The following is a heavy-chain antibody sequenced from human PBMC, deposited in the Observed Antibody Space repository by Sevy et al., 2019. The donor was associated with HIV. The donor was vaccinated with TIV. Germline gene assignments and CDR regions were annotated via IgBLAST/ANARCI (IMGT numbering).Heavy chain of an antibody. CDR1: GFTFSSYT. D-gene: IGHD2-21*02. CDR2: ISGSGGST. Sequence: GGSLRLSCAASGFTFSSYTMSWVRQAPGKGLEWVSAISGSGGSTYYADSVKGRFTISRDNSKNTLYLQMNSLRAEDTAVYYCAKAGIAYCGGDCYGPYYWGQGTLVTVSS. V-gene: IGHV3-23*01. CDR3: AKAGIAYCGGDCYGPYY. J-gene: IGHJ4*02.